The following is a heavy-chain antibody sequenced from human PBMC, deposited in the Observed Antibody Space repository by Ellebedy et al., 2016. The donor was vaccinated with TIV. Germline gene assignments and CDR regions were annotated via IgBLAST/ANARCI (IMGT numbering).Heavy chain of an antibody. Sequence: AASVKVSCKASGYTFTSYYMHWVRQAPGQGLEWLGIINPSGGSTTYGQKLQGRVTMTRDTSTSTVYMELSSLRSEDTAVYYCARARSSGWLHTPDYWGQGTLVTVSS. D-gene: IGHD6-19*01. J-gene: IGHJ4*02. V-gene: IGHV1-46*04. CDR3: ARARSSGWLHTPDY. CDR1: GYTFTSYY. CDR2: INPSGGST.